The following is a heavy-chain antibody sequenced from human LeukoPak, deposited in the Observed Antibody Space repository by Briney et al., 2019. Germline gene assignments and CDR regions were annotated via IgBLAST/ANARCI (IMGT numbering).Heavy chain of an antibody. D-gene: IGHD3-10*01. J-gene: IGHJ4*02. CDR2: IFHSGST. V-gene: IGHV4-4*02. Sequence: SETLSLTCAVSGGSIFSSNWWSWVRQPPGKGLEWIGQIFHSGSTSYSPSLKSRVTISVDKSKNQFSLKLTSVTAADTAVYYCARESPLWFGNWGQGTLVTVSS. CDR3: ARESPLWFGN. CDR1: GGSIFSSNW.